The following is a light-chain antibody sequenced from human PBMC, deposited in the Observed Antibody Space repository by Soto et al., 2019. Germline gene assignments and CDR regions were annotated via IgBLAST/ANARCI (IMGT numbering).Light chain of an antibody. V-gene: IGKV3-11*01. CDR2: DAS. CDR3: QQRVYT. CDR1: QSVSSY. J-gene: IGKJ2*01. Sequence: ELVLTQSPATLSLSPGERATLSCRASQSVSSYLAWYQQKPGQAPRLLIYDASSRATGIPARFSGSGSGTDFTLTISSLEPEDFAVYYCQQRVYTFGQETKLEIK.